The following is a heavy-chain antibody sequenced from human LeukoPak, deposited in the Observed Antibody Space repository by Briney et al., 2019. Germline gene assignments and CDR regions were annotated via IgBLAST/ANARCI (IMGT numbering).Heavy chain of an antibody. CDR3: ARGGDNDYGDR. CDR1: GFTFSNYW. V-gene: IGHV3-74*01. CDR2: INTDGRIT. J-gene: IGHJ4*02. D-gene: IGHD4-17*01. Sequence: PGGSLRLSCAASGFTFSNYWMHWVRQAPGKGLVWLSRINTDGRITTYADSVKGRFTISRDNAKNTLYLQMNSLRAEDTAVYYCARGGDNDYGDRWGQGTLVTVSS.